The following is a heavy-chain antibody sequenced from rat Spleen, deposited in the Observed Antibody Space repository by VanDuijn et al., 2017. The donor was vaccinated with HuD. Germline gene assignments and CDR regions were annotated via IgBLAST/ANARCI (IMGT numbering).Heavy chain of an antibody. D-gene: IGHD4-3*01. CDR1: GFTFNNYW. CDR2: VTDSGGTT. CDR3: AVAGYGY. Sequence: EVQLVASGGGLVQPGRSLRLSCVASGFTFNNYWMTWISQAPGKGLEWVASVTDSGGTTYYPDSMKGRFTISRVNSENTVYLQMNSRRSEDTATYYRAVAGYGYWCQGVRVTVSS. V-gene: IGHV5-31*01. J-gene: IGHJ2*01.